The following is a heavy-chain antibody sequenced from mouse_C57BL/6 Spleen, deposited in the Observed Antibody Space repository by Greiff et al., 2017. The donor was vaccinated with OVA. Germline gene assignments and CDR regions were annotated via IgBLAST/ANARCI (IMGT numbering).Heavy chain of an antibody. CDR3: ARARQLGYFDY. CDR1: GYSITSGYY. CDR2: ISYDGSN. Sequence: EVKLMESGPGLVKPSQSLSLTCSVTGYSITSGYYWNWIRQFPGNLLEWMGYISYDGSNNYNPSLKNRISITRDTSKNQLFLKLNSVTTEDTATYNCARARQLGYFDYWGQGTTLTVSS. D-gene: IGHD3-2*01. J-gene: IGHJ2*01. V-gene: IGHV3-6*01.